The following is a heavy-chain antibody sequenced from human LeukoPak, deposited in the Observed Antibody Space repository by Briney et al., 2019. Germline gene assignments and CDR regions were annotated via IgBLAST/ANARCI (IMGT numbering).Heavy chain of an antibody. CDR2: IKQDGSEK. J-gene: IGHJ3*02. D-gene: IGHD5-24*01. V-gene: IGHV3-7*01. CDR1: GFTFSSYW. CDR3: ARGRDGYLGAFDI. Sequence: PGGSLRLSCAASGFTFSSYWMSWVRQAPGKGLEWVANIKQDGSEKYYVDSVKGGFTISRDNAKNSLYLQMNSLRAEDTAVYYCARGRDGYLGAFDIWGQGTMVTVSS.